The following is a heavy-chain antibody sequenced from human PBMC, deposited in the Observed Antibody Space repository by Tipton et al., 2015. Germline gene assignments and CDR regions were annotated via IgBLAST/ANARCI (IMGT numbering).Heavy chain of an antibody. Sequence: TLSLTCTVSGGSISRYYWSWIRQPPGKGLEWIGYIYYSGSTNYNPSLKRRVTVLLDTSKTQFSLSLTSVTAADTAVYYCARVPDSGFDAFDIWGQGTMVTVSS. CDR3: ARVPDSGFDAFDI. V-gene: IGHV4-59*01. CDR1: GGSISRYY. D-gene: IGHD5-12*01. CDR2: IYYSGST. J-gene: IGHJ3*02.